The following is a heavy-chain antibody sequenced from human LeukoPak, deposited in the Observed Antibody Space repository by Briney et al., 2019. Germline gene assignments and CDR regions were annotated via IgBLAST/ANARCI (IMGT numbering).Heavy chain of an antibody. V-gene: IGHV4-39*01. CDR3: AVGGGFGSSSDY. CDR2: IYYSGST. Sequence: SETLSLTCTVSGGSISSSSYYWGWIPQPPGKGLEWIGSIYYSGSTYYNPSLKSRVTISVDTSKNQFSLKLSSVTAADTAVYYCAVGGGFGSSSDYWGQGTLVTVSS. CDR1: GGSISSSSYY. D-gene: IGHD6-6*01. J-gene: IGHJ4*02.